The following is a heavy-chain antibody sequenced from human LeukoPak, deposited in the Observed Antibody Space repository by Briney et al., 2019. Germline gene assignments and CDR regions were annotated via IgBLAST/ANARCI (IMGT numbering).Heavy chain of an antibody. Sequence: PGGSLRLSCAASEFTFSGYEMSWVRQAPGKGLEWVSYISSGGSTIYYADSVKGRFTISRDNARNSLYLQMNSLRAEDTAVYYCARANYYYDSSGYLDYWGQGTLVTVSS. V-gene: IGHV3-48*03. D-gene: IGHD3-22*01. CDR2: ISSGGSTI. CDR1: EFTFSGYE. J-gene: IGHJ4*02. CDR3: ARANYYYDSSGYLDY.